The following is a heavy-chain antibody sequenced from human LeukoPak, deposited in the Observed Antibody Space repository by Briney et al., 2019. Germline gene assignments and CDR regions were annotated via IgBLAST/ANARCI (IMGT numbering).Heavy chain of an antibody. CDR3: ARYWRATTCRFDY. V-gene: IGHV4-39*01. Sequence: SETLSLTCTVSGGSISSSSYYWGWIRQPPGKGLEWIGSIYYSGSTYYNPSLKSRVTISVDTSKNQFSLKLSSVTAADTAVYYCARYWRATTCRFDYWGQGTLVTVSS. CDR1: GGSISSSSYY. J-gene: IGHJ4*02. CDR2: IYYSGST. D-gene: IGHD1-26*01.